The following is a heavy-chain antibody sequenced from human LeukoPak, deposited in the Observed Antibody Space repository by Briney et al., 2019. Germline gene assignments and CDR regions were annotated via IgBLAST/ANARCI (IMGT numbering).Heavy chain of an antibody. CDR2: ISSSSSYI. V-gene: IGHV3-21*01. CDR3: ARAMGELLVDY. CDR1: GFIFSSYG. Sequence: GGSLRLSCAASGFIFSSYGMHWVRQAPGKGLEWVSSISSSSSYIYYADSVKGRFTISRDNAKNSLYLQMNSLRAEDTAVYYCARAMGELLVDYWGQGTLVTVSS. D-gene: IGHD1-26*01. J-gene: IGHJ4*02.